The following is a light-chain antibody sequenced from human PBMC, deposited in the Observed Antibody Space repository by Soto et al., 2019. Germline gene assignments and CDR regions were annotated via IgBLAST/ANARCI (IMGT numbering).Light chain of an antibody. Sequence: IQLTQPPSSLSASVGDRVAITCRASQGISSDLAWYQQKPGKAPNLLIYDASTLQSGVPSRFSGSGSGTDFTLTISSLQPEDFATYYCQQLNIYPITFGQGTRLEIK. V-gene: IGKV1-9*01. CDR1: QGISSD. J-gene: IGKJ5*01. CDR3: QQLNIYPIT. CDR2: DAS.